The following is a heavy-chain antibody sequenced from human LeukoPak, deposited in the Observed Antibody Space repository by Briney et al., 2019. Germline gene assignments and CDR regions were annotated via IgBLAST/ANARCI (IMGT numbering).Heavy chain of an antibody. V-gene: IGHV4-34*01. J-gene: IGHJ4*02. CDR1: GGSFSGYY. Sequence: SETLSLTCAVYGGSFSGYYWSWIRQSPGKGLEWIGSIYYSGSTYYNPSLKSRVTISVDTSKNQFSLKLSSVTAADTAVYYCARQRGGYSGEDFDYWGQGTLVTVSS. CDR3: ARQRGGYSGEDFDY. D-gene: IGHD1-26*01. CDR2: IYYSGST.